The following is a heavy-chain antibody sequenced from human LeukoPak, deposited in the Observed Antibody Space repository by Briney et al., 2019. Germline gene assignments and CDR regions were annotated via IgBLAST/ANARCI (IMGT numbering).Heavy chain of an antibody. D-gene: IGHD3-22*01. J-gene: IGHJ4*02. Sequence: GGSLRLSCSASEFTFSTYSMNWVRQAPGKGLEWVSYISSNSSIIYYAGSVKGRFTISRDNAKNSLYLQMNSLRAEDTAVYYCAGGSYDSSGYYSGDGARADYWGQGTLVNVSS. V-gene: IGHV3-48*01. CDR2: ISSNSSII. CDR1: EFTFSTYS. CDR3: AGGSYDSSGYYSGDGARADY.